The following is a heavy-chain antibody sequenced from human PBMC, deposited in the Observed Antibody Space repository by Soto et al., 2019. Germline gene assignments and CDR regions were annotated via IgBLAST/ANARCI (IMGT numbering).Heavy chain of an antibody. CDR3: AKVSRITIFGGGWFDP. CDR1: GGSLSVNT. Sequence: SRTLSLTCVVLGGSLSVNTWIWIRQPPGKGLEWSGEINHRGQSNIKPSLKSRTDVSVDKSKNQASLNLSSVTAADTAVYYCAKVSRITIFGGGWFDPWGQGILVTVSS. V-gene: IGHV4-34*04. D-gene: IGHD3-3*01. J-gene: IGHJ5*02. CDR2: INHRGQS.